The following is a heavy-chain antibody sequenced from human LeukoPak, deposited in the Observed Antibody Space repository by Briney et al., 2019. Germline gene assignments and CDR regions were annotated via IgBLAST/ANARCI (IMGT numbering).Heavy chain of an antibody. CDR2: ISWNGETT. J-gene: IGHJ4*02. CDR3: AKDLVPRGVVATPQY. CDR1: GFPFYDYG. V-gene: IGHV3-43D*03. Sequence: GGSLRLSCAASGFPFYDYGMVWVREAPGRGVGWGSCISWNGETTYYSDSVKGGLTIYRESRKNSLYLKMNSLRPEDTGFYYCAKDLVPRGVVATPQYWGQGTVVIVSS. D-gene: IGHD2-15*01.